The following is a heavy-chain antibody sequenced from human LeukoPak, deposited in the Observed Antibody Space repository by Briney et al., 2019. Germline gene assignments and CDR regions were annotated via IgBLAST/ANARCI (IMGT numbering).Heavy chain of an antibody. V-gene: IGHV3-21*01. Sequence: GGSLRLSCAASGFTFSSYSMNWVRQAPGKGLEWVSSISTSSSYIYYADSVRGRFTISRDNAKNSLYLQMNSLRAEDTAIYYCARDKNYYDSSGRRKVTDYWGQGTLVTVSS. CDR3: ARDKNYYDSSGRRKVTDY. CDR1: GFTFSSYS. CDR2: ISTSSSYI. J-gene: IGHJ4*02. D-gene: IGHD3-22*01.